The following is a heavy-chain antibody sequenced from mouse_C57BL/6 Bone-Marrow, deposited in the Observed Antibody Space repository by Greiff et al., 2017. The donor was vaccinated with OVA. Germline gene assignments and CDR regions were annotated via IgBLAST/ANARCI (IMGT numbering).Heavy chain of an antibody. D-gene: IGHD2-1*01. V-gene: IGHV5-9-1*02. Sequence: EVQVVEFGAGLVKPGGSLKLSCAASGFTFSSYAMSWVRQTPEKRLEWVAYISSGGDYIYYADTVKGRFTISRDNARNTLYLQMSSLKSEDTAMYYCTRLLDAMDYWGQGTSVTVSS. CDR2: ISSGGDYI. CDR3: TRLLDAMDY. J-gene: IGHJ4*01. CDR1: GFTFSSYA.